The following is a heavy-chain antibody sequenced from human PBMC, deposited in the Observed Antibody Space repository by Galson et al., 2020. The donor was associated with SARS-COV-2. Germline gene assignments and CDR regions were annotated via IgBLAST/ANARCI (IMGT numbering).Heavy chain of an antibody. Sequence: SETLSLTCTVSGGSISSGGYYWTWIGQAPGKGLEWIGYIDDSGSTYYNPSLQTPITISIDTSKNQFSLRLSSVTAADTAVYYCVMEGFSGYYGMDVWGQGTTVTVSS. CDR2: IDDSGST. CDR3: VMEGFSGYYGMDV. J-gene: IGHJ6*02. V-gene: IGHV4-30-4*01. D-gene: IGHD3-3*01. CDR1: GGSISSGGYY.